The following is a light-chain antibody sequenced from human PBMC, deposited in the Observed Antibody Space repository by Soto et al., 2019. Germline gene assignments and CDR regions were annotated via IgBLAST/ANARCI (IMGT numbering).Light chain of an antibody. CDR2: ATS. Sequence: DIQMTHSPSSVSSSVVDTFTITCLASHGIYSRLCLYQQKPGTPPELLIYATSTLQNGLPSRFSGSGSATDFPLTISRLQPDDFATYYRQQYNSYSTFGQGTKLDIK. J-gene: IGKJ1*01. CDR1: HGIYSR. CDR3: QQYNSYST. V-gene: IGKV1D-16*01.